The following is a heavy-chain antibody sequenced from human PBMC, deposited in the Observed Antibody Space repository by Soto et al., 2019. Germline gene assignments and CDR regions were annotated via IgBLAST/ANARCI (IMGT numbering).Heavy chain of an antibody. CDR3: ARMATFGSLNWFDP. CDR2: MNPGSGDT. D-gene: IGHD3-10*01. Sequence: ASVKVSCKASGYSFTNNDVSWVRQATGQGLEWMGWMNPGSGDTGYAQKFQGRVTMTRDISIATAYMELSGLRSDDTAIYYCARMATFGSLNWFDPWGQGTPVTVSS. V-gene: IGHV1-8*01. CDR1: GYSFTNND. J-gene: IGHJ5*02.